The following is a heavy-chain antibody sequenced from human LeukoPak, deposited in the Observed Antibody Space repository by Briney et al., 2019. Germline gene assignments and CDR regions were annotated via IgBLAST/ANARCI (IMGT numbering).Heavy chain of an antibody. CDR3: AKDPGYCSGGSCYYGVY. D-gene: IGHD2-15*01. Sequence: GRSLRLSCAASGFTFSSYAMSSVRQAPGKGLEWVSAISGSGGSTYYADSVMGRFTISRDNSKNTLYLQMNSLRAGDTAVYYCAKDPGYCSGGSCYYGVYWGQGTLVTVSS. V-gene: IGHV3-23*01. CDR2: ISGSGGST. J-gene: IGHJ4*02. CDR1: GFTFSSYA.